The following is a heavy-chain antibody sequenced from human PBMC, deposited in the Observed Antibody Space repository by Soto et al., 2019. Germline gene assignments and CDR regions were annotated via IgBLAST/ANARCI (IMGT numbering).Heavy chain of an antibody. V-gene: IGHV4-39*01. Sequence: SETLSLTCTFSGGSIRSSSYYLGWIRQPPGKGLEWIGSIYYSGSTYYNPSLKSRVTISVDTSKNQFSLKLSSVTAADTAVYYCASDIVVVPAVHNWFDPWGQGTLVTVSS. CDR1: GGSIRSSSYY. D-gene: IGHD2-2*01. CDR2: IYYSGST. J-gene: IGHJ5*02. CDR3: ASDIVVVPAVHNWFDP.